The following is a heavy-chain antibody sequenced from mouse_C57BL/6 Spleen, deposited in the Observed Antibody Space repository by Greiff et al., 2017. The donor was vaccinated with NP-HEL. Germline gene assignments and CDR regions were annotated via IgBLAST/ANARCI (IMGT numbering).Heavy chain of an antibody. CDR1: GYTFTSYG. CDR2: IYPRSGNT. D-gene: IGHD1-1*01. Sequence: QVQLQQSGAELARPGASVKLSCKASGYTFTSYGISWVKQRTGQGLEWIGEIYPRSGNTYYNEKLQGTATLTADKSSSTAYMELRSLTSEDSAVYFCARSPSTVVARDYWGQGTTLTVSS. CDR3: ARSPSTVVARDY. J-gene: IGHJ2*01. V-gene: IGHV1-81*01.